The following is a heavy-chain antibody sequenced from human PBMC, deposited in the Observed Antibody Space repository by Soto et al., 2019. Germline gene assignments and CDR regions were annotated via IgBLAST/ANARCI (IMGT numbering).Heavy chain of an antibody. CDR3: ARDTLAAADAFDI. J-gene: IGHJ3*02. V-gene: IGHV3-66*01. CDR2: IYSGGST. Sequence: GGSLRLSCAASGFTVSSNYMSWVRQAPGKGLEWVSVIYSGGSTYYADSVKGRFTISRDNSKNTLYLQMNSLRAEDTAVYYCARDTLAAADAFDIWGQGTMVTVSS. D-gene: IGHD6-13*01. CDR1: GFTVSSNY.